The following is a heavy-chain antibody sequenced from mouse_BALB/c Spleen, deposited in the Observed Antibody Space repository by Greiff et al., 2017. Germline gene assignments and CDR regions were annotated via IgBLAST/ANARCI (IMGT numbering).Heavy chain of an antibody. Sequence: EVQLVASGGGLVQPGGSRKLSCAASGFTFSSFGMHWVRQAPEKGLEWVAYISSGSSTIYYADTVKGRFTISRDNPKNTLFLQMTSLRSEDTAMYYCARWGGNGDLDYWGQGTTLTVSS. CDR3: ARWGGNGDLDY. CDR1: GFTFSSFG. CDR2: ISSGSSTI. V-gene: IGHV5-17*02. D-gene: IGHD2-1*01. J-gene: IGHJ2*01.